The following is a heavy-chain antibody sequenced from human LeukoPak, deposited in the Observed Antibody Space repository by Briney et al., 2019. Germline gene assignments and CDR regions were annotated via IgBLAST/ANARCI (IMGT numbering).Heavy chain of an antibody. D-gene: IGHD6-6*01. CDR2: INHSGSP. V-gene: IGHV4-34*01. CDR1: GGSFSGYY. Sequence: SETLSLTCAVYGGSFSGYYWSWIRQPPGKGLEWIGEINHSGSPNYNPSLKSRVTISVDTSKNQFSMRLSSVTAADTAVYYCARLVGIAARRVSWFDPWGQGTLVTVSS. CDR3: ARLVGIAARRVSWFDP. J-gene: IGHJ5*02.